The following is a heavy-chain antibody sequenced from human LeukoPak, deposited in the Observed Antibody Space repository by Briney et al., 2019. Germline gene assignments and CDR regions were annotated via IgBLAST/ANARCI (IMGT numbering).Heavy chain of an antibody. V-gene: IGHV4-34*01. CDR1: GGSFSGYY. CDR2: INHSGST. CDR3: ARDSFPRNY. Sequence: SETPSLTCAVYGGSFSGYYWSWIRQPPGKGLEWIGEINHSGSTNYNPSLKSRVTISVDTSKNQFSLKLSSVTAADTAVYHCARDSFPRNYWGQGTLVTVSS. D-gene: IGHD2-15*01. J-gene: IGHJ4*02.